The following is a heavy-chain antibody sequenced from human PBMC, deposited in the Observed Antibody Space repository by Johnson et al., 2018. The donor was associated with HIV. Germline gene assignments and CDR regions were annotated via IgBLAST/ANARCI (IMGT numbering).Heavy chain of an antibody. CDR3: ARVRAERENAFNI. CDR1: GFTFRNYA. D-gene: IGHD1-26*01. CDR2: ISYDGSNK. J-gene: IGHJ3*02. V-gene: IGHV3-30*04. Sequence: QVQLVESGGGVVQPGTSLRLSCAASGFTFRNYAMHWVRQAPGKGLEWVAVISYDGSNKYYADSVKGRFTISRDNSKNTMSLQMNSPRVDDTAIYYCARVRAERENAFNIWGQGTRVTVSS.